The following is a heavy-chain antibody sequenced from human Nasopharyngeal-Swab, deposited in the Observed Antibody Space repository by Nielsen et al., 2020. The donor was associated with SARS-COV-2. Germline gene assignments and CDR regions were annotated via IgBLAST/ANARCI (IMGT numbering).Heavy chain of an antibody. D-gene: IGHD3-9*01. V-gene: IGHV3-33*01. CDR1: GFTFSSYG. J-gene: IGHJ4*02. Sequence: GGSLRLSCAASGFTFSSYGMHWVRQAPGKGLEWVAVIWYDGSNKYYADSVKSRFTISRDNSKNTLYLQMNSLRAEDTAVYYCARGTQLRYFDWLDYWGQGTLVTVSS. CDR3: ARGTQLRYFDWLDY. CDR2: IWYDGSNK.